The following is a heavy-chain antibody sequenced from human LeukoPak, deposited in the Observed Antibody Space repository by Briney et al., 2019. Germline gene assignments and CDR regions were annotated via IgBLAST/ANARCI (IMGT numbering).Heavy chain of an antibody. J-gene: IGHJ4*02. Sequence: GGSLRLSCAASGFTFSTYAMTWVRQAPARGLEWVSTISGSGSGTHYRHSVKGRFTISRDNSKNTLYLQMNTLRAEDTAVYYCAKDPHYDLWSGYNYYFDYWGQGTLVTVSS. CDR2: ISGSGSGT. D-gene: IGHD3-3*01. CDR3: AKDPHYDLWSGYNYYFDY. V-gene: IGHV3-23*01. CDR1: GFTFSTYA.